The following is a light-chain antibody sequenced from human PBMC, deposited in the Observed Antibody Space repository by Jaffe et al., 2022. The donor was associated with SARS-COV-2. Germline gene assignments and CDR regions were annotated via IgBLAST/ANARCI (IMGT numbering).Light chain of an antibody. V-gene: IGKV1-6*01. Sequence: AIQMTQSPSSLSASVGDRVTITCRASQGIRIDLGWYQQKPGKAPKLLIHGASTLQSGVPSRFSGSGSGTDFTLTISSLQPEDFATYYCLQDSSYPFTFGGGTKVEIK. CDR3: LQDSSYPFT. CDR2: GAS. CDR1: QGIRID. J-gene: IGKJ4*01.